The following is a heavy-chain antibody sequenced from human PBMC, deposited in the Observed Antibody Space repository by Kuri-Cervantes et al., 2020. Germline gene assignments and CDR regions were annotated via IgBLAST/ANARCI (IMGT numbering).Heavy chain of an antibody. CDR2: ISAYNGNT. CDR1: GYTFTSYG. V-gene: IGHV1-18*01. Sequence: ASVKVSCKASGYTFTSYGISWVRQAPGQGLEWMGWISAYNGNTNYAQKLQGRVTMTTDTSTSTAYMELRSLRSEDTAVYYCARDRRSIAARVFWNWGQGTLVTVSS. D-gene: IGHD6-6*01. CDR3: ARDRRSIAARVFWN. J-gene: IGHJ4*02.